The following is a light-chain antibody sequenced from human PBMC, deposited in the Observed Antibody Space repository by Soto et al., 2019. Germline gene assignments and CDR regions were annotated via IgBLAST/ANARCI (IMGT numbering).Light chain of an antibody. CDR2: DAS. J-gene: IGKJ1*01. Sequence: EIVLTQSPATLSLSPGERATLSCRASQSVSSYLAWYQQKPGQAPRLLIYDASNRATGIPARFSGSGSGTDFTLTIRSLEPEDFVVYYCQQRSNWPWTFGQGTKVEIK. V-gene: IGKV3-11*01. CDR3: QQRSNWPWT. CDR1: QSVSSY.